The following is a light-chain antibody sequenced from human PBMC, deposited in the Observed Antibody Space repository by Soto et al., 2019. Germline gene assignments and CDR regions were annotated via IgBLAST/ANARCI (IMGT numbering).Light chain of an antibody. Sequence: EIVMTQSPATLSLSPGDRATLSGRASQSVSLNLAWYQQKPGQAPRLLSYGASVRATGVPVRFSGSGSGTEFTITVSSRQSDDVAVYYCQQYDNWPPFTFGPGTKVDLK. CDR2: GAS. CDR3: QQYDNWPPFT. CDR1: QSVSLN. V-gene: IGKV3-15*01. J-gene: IGKJ3*01.